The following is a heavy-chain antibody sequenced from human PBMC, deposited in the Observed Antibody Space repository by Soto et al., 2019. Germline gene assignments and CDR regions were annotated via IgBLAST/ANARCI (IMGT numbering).Heavy chain of an antibody. CDR2: IYYSGST. V-gene: IGHV4-31*03. J-gene: IGHJ4*02. D-gene: IGHD6-13*01. Sequence: SETLSLTCTVSGGSISSGGYYWSWIRQHPGKGLEWIGYIYYSGSTYYNPSLKSRVTISVDTSKNQFSLKLSSVTAADTAVYYCARGGIAAAAPPDFWGQGTLVTVSS. CDR1: GGSISSGGYY. CDR3: ARGGIAAAAPPDF.